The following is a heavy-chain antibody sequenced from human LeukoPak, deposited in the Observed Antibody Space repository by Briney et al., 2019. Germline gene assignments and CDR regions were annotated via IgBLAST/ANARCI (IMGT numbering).Heavy chain of an antibody. CDR2: IYTSGST. CDR3: ARFAPTWSGYPFDS. Sequence: KASETLSLTCTVSGGSISSYYWSWIRQPAGKGLEWIGRIYTSGSTNYNPSLKSRVTMSVDTSKTHFSLKLSSLTPADTAVYYCARFAPTWSGYPFDSWGQGTLVTVSS. CDR1: GGSISSYY. J-gene: IGHJ4*02. D-gene: IGHD3-3*01. V-gene: IGHV4-4*07.